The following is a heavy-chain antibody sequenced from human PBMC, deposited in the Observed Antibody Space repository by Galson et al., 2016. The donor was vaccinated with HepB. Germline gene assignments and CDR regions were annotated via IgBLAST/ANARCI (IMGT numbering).Heavy chain of an antibody. CDR2: IYYSGST. CDR1: GGSISSYY. V-gene: IGHV4-59*01. J-gene: IGHJ4*02. Sequence: ETLSLTCTVSGGSISSYYWSWIRQPPGKGLEWIGYIYYSGSTNYNPSLKSRVTMSVDTSKNQFSLKLSSVTAADTAVYYCARVRNYYDSSGYKHYFDYWGQGALVTVSS. CDR3: ARVRNYYDSSGYKHYFDY. D-gene: IGHD3-22*01.